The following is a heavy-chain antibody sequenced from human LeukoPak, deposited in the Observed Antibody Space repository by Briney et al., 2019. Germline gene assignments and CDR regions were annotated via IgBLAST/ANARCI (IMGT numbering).Heavy chain of an antibody. CDR1: GGSINSGDYY. Sequence: PSETLSLNCTVSGGSINSGDYYWSWIRQPPGKGLEWIGYIYYSGNTYYNPSLKSRVTISVDTSKNQFSLKVRSVTAADTAVYYCARAGGTGWTYYFDYWGQGTLVTVSS. D-gene: IGHD3/OR15-3a*01. CDR2: IYYSGNT. J-gene: IGHJ4*02. CDR3: ARAGGTGWTYYFDY. V-gene: IGHV4-30-4*01.